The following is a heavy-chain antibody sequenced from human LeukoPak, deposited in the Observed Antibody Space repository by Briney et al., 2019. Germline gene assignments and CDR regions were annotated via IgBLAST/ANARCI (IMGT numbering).Heavy chain of an antibody. D-gene: IGHD3-10*01. CDR2: IYYSGST. J-gene: IGHJ1*01. Sequence: GSLRLSCAASGFTFSSYWMSWIRQPPGKGLEWIGSIYYSGSTNYNPSLKSRVTISVDTSKNQFSLKLSSVTAADTAVYYCARHQRGIVGGYFQHWGQGTLVTVSS. CDR3: ARHQRGIVGGYFQH. CDR1: GFTFSSYW. V-gene: IGHV4-34*01.